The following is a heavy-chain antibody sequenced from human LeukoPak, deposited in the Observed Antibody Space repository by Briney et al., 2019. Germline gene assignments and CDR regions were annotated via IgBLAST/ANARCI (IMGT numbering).Heavy chain of an antibody. V-gene: IGHV3-23*01. CDR2: ISGSGGST. CDR1: GFTFSSYA. D-gene: IGHD1-26*01. J-gene: IGHJ4*02. CDR3: ARFSGSYLDY. Sequence: GGSLRLSCAASGFTFSSYAMSWVRQAPGKGLEWVSAISGSGGSTYYADSVKGRFTISRDNAKNSLYLQMNSLRAEDTAVYYCARFSGSYLDYWGQGTLVTASS.